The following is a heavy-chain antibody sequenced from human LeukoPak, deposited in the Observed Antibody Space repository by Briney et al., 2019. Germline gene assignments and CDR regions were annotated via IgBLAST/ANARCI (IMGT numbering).Heavy chain of an antibody. J-gene: IGHJ4*02. Sequence: GGSLRLSCAASGFTFSSYAMNWVRQAPGKGLEWVAVISYDGTNKYYADSVKGRYTISRDNSKNMLYLQMSSLRAEDTAVYYCVKDPQRYSGSYSYYFDYWGQGTLVTVSS. CDR3: VKDPQRYSGSYSYYFDY. V-gene: IGHV3-30*18. CDR1: GFTFSSYA. D-gene: IGHD1-26*01. CDR2: ISYDGTNK.